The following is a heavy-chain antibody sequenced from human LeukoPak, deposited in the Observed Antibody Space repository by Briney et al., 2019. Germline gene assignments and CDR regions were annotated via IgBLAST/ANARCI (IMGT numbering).Heavy chain of an antibody. D-gene: IGHD6-13*01. J-gene: IGHJ4*02. CDR2: IYTSGST. CDR3: ASAELSIAAAPPKY. CDR1: GGSISSYY. V-gene: IGHV4-4*07. Sequence: SETLSLTCTVSGGSISSYYWSCIRQPAGKGLEWIGRIYTSGSTNYNPSLKSRVTMSVDTSKNQFSLKLSSVTAADTAVYYCASAELSIAAAPPKYWGQGTLVTVSS.